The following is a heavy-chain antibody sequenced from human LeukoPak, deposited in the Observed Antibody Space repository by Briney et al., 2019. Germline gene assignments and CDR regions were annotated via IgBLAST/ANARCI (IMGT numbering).Heavy chain of an antibody. CDR3: ARSGYYYEVVFDY. D-gene: IGHD3-22*01. CDR2: IIPILGIA. J-gene: IGHJ4*02. Sequence: GASVKVSCKASGGTFSCYAISGVRQAPGQGLEWMGRIIPILGIANYAQKFQGRVTITADKSTSTAYMELSSLRSEDTAVYYCARSGYYYEVVFDYWGQGTLVTVSS. CDR1: GGTFSCYA. V-gene: IGHV1-69*04.